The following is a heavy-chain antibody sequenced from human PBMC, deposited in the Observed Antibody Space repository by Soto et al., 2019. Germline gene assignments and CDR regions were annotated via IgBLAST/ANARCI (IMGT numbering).Heavy chain of an antibody. J-gene: IGHJ6*02. D-gene: IGHD3-22*01. V-gene: IGHV1-69*13. CDR3: AVDVITMIVVVTDYYYYGMDV. Sequence: ASVKVSCKASGGTFSSYAISWVRQAPGQGLEWMGGIIPIFGTANYAQKFQGRVTITADESTSTAYMELSSLRSEDTAVYYCAVDVITMIVVVTDYYYYGMDVWGQGTTVTVSS. CDR1: GGTFSSYA. CDR2: IIPIFGTA.